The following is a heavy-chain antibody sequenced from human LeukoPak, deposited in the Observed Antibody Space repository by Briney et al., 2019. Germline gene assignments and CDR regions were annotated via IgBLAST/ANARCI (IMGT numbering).Heavy chain of an antibody. V-gene: IGHV3-23*01. D-gene: IGHD2-21*02. CDR2: IRDSGGST. Sequence: PAETLRLSCAASGVTFSSYDMSWVRQPPWKGLEWVWAIRDSGGSTYYADSVKGRFTISRDNSKNTLYLQMNSLRAEDTAVYYCAKDRAKHIVVVTAAVDYWGQGTLVTVSS. CDR3: AKDRAKHIVVVTAAVDY. J-gene: IGHJ4*02. CDR1: GVTFSSYD.